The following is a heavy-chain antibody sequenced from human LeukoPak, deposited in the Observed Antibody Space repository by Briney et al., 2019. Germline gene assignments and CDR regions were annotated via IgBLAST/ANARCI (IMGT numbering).Heavy chain of an antibody. CDR2: ISSRGSTI. Sequence: GGSLRLSCAASGFTFSDYYMSWIRQAPGKGLEWVSYISSRGSTIYYADSVKGRFTISRDNAKNSLYLQMNSLRAEDTAVYYCARDRPNHPYYYYGMDVWGQGTTVTVSS. CDR1: GFTFSDYY. J-gene: IGHJ6*02. CDR3: ARDRPNHPYYYYGMDV. V-gene: IGHV3-11*01. D-gene: IGHD1-14*01.